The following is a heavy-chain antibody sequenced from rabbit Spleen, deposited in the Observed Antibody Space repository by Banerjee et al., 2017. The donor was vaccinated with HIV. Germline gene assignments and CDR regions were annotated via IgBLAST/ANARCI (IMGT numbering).Heavy chain of an antibody. CDR2: FYSASVDI. J-gene: IGHJ4*01. CDR1: GFDFSSSYW. Sequence: QEQLVESGGGLVQPEGSLTLTCKASGFDFSSSYWICWVRQAPGKGLEWIGCFYSASVDIYYANWAKGRFTISKTSSTTVTLQMTSLTAADTATYFCARDYGSSNAYYLGLWGPGTLVTVS. V-gene: IGHV1S45*01. D-gene: IGHD1-1*01. CDR3: ARDYGSSNAYYLGL.